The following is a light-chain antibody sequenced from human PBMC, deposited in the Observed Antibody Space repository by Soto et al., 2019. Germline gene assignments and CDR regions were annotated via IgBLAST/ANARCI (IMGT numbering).Light chain of an antibody. CDR3: SSYTTSSTWV. J-gene: IGLJ3*02. Sequence: QSVLTQPASVSGSPGQSITISCTGTSSDIGGYNYVSWYQHHPGKAPRLMTYAVSNRPSGVSSRFSGSKSGNTASLTISGLQAEDEADYYCSSYTTSSTWVLGGGTQLTVL. V-gene: IGLV2-14*01. CDR2: AVS. CDR1: SSDIGGYNY.